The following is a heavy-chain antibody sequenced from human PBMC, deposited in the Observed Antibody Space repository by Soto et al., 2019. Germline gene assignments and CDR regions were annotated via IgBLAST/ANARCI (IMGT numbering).Heavy chain of an antibody. D-gene: IGHD2-8*01. CDR3: AIEWVVVDYYGKDV. Sequence: ASVKVSCKASGYTFTSYAMHWVRQAPGQRLEWMGWINAGNGNTKYSQKFQGRVTITRDTSASTAYMELSSLRSEDTAVYYCAIEWVVVDYYGKDVWRQRTTDTGSS. CDR2: INAGNGNT. V-gene: IGHV1-3*01. CDR1: GYTFTSYA. J-gene: IGHJ6*01.